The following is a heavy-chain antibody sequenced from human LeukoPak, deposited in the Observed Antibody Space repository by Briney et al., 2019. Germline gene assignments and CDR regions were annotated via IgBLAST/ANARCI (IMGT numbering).Heavy chain of an antibody. V-gene: IGHV3-7*01. Sequence: GGSLRLSCAASGLTFGNASMSWVRQAPGRGLEWVANINQDGSDKYYVDSVKGRFTISRDNGKNSLYLQMNSLRAEDTAVYYCARGDIVATIGYYYMDVWGKGTTVTVSS. J-gene: IGHJ6*03. D-gene: IGHD5-12*01. CDR3: ARGDIVATIGYYYMDV. CDR2: INQDGSDK. CDR1: GLTFGNAS.